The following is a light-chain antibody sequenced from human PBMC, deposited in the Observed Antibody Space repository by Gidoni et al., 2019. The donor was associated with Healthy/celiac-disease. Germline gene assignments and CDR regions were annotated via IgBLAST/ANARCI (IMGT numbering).Light chain of an antibody. V-gene: IGKV3-15*01. CDR1: QSVSSN. Sequence: EIVMPQSPATLSVSPGERATLSCRASQSVSSNLAWYQQKPGQAPRLLIYGASTRATGIPARFSGSGSGTEFTLTISSLQSEDFAVYYCQQYNNWPLTFGPGTKVEIK. CDR2: GAS. CDR3: QQYNNWPLT. J-gene: IGKJ3*01.